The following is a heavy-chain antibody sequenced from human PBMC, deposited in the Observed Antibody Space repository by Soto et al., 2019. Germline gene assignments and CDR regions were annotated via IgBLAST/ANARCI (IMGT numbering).Heavy chain of an antibody. J-gene: IGHJ4*02. V-gene: IGHV2-5*01. CDR2: IYWNDDK. CDR1: GFSLSTSGVG. D-gene: IGHD5-18*01. Sequence: SGPTLVNPTQTLTLTCTFSGFSLSTSGVGVGWIRQPPGKALEWLALIYWNDDKRYSPSLKSRLTITRDTSKSQVVLTMTNMDPVDTATYYCARIADTAMDHDYWGQGTLVNVSS. CDR3: ARIADTAMDHDY.